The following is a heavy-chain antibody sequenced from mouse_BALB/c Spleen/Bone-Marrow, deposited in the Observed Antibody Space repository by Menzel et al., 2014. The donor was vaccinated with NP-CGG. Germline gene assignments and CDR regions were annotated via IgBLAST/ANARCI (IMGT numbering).Heavy chain of an antibody. CDR1: GYTFTSYD. V-gene: IGHV1S33*01. J-gene: IGHJ3*01. CDR3: ARSGDSSGYGFAY. Sequence: LQQSGPELVKPGAFVKISCKASGYTFTSYDINWVKQRPGQGLEWIGWIYPGDGSTKYNEKFKGMATLTADKSSSTVYMQHSSLTSENSAVYLCARSGDSSGYGFAYWGQGTLVTVSA. D-gene: IGHD3-2*01. CDR2: IYPGDGST.